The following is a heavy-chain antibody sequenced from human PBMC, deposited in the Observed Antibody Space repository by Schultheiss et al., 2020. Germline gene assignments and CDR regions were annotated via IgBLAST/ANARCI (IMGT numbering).Heavy chain of an antibody. Sequence: ASVKVSCKASGYTFTSYDINWVRQATGQGLEWMGWMNPNSGNTGYAQKFQGRVTITADKSTSTAYMELSSLRSEDTAVYYCARAQPYYYDSSGYRGAFDIWGQGTMVTVS. J-gene: IGHJ3*02. CDR2: MNPNSGNT. V-gene: IGHV1-8*01. D-gene: IGHD3-22*01. CDR3: ARAQPYYYDSSGYRGAFDI. CDR1: GYTFTSYD.